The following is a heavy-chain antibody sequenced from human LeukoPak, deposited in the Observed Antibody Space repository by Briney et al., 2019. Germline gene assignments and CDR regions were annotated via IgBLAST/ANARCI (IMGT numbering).Heavy chain of an antibody. CDR1: GGSISSGGYY. CDR2: IYYSGST. V-gene: IGHV4-31*03. D-gene: IGHD3-10*01. CDR3: ARDRYYGSGSQVYYYYGMDV. Sequence: SETLSLTCTVSGGSISSGGYYWSWIRQHPGKGLEWIGYIYYSGSTYYNPSLKSRVTISVDTSKNQFSLKLSSVTAADTAVYYCARDRYYGSGSQVYYYYGMDVWGQGTLVTVSS. J-gene: IGHJ6*02.